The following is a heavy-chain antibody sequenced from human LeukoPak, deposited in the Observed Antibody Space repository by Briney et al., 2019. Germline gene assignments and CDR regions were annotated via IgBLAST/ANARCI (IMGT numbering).Heavy chain of an antibody. Sequence: PGGSLRLSCAASGFTFSSYSMIWVRQAPGKGLPWVSSISSSSSYIYYADSVKGRFTISRDNAKNSLYLQMNSRRAEDTAVYYCARDGRYYDILTGYSRDAFNIWGQGTMVTVSS. CDR2: ISSSSSYI. V-gene: IGHV3-21*01. D-gene: IGHD3-9*01. J-gene: IGHJ3*02. CDR1: GFTFSSYS. CDR3: ARDGRYYDILTGYSRDAFNI.